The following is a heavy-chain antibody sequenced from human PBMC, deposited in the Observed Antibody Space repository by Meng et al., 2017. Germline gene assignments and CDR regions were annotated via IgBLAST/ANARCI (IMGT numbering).Heavy chain of an antibody. V-gene: IGHV2-5*01. CDR3: AHFDYGGPTDDAFDI. CDR1: GFSLSTSGVG. D-gene: IGHD4-23*01. Sequence: QITLKGSGPTLVKPHPPLTLTCTFSGFSLSTSGVGVGWIRQTPGKALEWLALIYWNDDKRYSPSLKSRLTITKDTSKNQVVLTMTNMDPVDTATYYCAHFDYGGPTDDAFDIWGQGTMVTVSS. CDR2: IYWNDDK. J-gene: IGHJ3*02.